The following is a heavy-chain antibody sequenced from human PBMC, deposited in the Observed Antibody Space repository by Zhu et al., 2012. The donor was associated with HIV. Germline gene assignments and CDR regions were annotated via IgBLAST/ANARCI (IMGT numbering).Heavy chain of an antibody. J-gene: IGHJ4*02. CDR1: GGSISRSNYY. V-gene: IGHV4-39*01. CDR3: ASRYCSTSTCLYDY. D-gene: IGHD2-2*01. Sequence: QVQLQESGPGLVKPSETLSLICTVSGGSISRSNYYWGWIRQPPGKGLEWIGSIYYSGSTFYNPSLKSRVTISMDTSKNQFSLKLTSATAADTAAYFCASRYCSTSTCLYDYWGQGTLVTVSS. CDR2: IYYSGST.